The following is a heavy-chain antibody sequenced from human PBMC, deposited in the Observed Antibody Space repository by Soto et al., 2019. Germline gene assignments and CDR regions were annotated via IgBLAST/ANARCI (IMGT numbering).Heavy chain of an antibody. D-gene: IGHD4-17*01. CDR3: ARDLAGDYVY. CDR1: GFTFSSYA. Sequence: QVQLVESGGGVVQPGRSLRLSCAASGFTFSSYAMHWVRQAPGKGLEWVAVISYDGSNKYYADSVKGRFTISRDNSKNTLYLQMNSLRAEGTAVYYCARDLAGDYVYWGQGTLVTVSS. V-gene: IGHV3-30-3*01. J-gene: IGHJ4*02. CDR2: ISYDGSNK.